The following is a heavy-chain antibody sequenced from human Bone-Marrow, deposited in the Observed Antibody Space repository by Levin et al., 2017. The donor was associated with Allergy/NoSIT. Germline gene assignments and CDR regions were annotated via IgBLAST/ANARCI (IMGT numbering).Heavy chain of an antibody. CDR1: GDSVTTNTYH. V-gene: IGHV4-39*01. Sequence: SETLSLTCIVSGDSVTTNTYHWAWIRQAPGKAPEWIGSLHYTGTTKYHPSLQSRVTISVDTSKNEFSLRLTSVTVADTAVYFCARDGYCSSVICGPYGMGVWGQGTTVIVSS. J-gene: IGHJ6*01. CDR3: ARDGYCSSVICGPYGMGV. CDR2: LHYTGTT. D-gene: IGHD2-15*01.